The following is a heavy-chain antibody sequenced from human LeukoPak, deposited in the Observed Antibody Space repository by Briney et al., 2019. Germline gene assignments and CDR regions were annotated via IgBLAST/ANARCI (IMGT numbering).Heavy chain of an antibody. V-gene: IGHV3-21*06. CDR3: ARDVSLDF. CDR1: GFSLSSYS. CDR2: ISTDNSYI. Sequence: GGSLRLSCAASGFSLSSYSMNWVRQAPGKGLEWVSSISTDNSYIYYADSVKGRFTISRDNAKNSLYLHMNSLRAEDTAVYYCARDVSLDFWGQGTLVTVSS. J-gene: IGHJ4*02.